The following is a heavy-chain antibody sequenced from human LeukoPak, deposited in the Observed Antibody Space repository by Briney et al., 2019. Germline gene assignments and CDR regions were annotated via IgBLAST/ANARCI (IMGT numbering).Heavy chain of an antibody. CDR3: ARGGYGDLDAFDI. Sequence: PGGSLRLSCAASGSTFSRFWMSWIRQPPGKGLEWIGYIYYSGSTNYNPSLKGRVTISVDTSKNQFSLKLSSVTAADTAVYYCARGGYGDLDAFDIWGQGTMVTVSS. D-gene: IGHD4-17*01. J-gene: IGHJ3*02. CDR1: GSTFSRFW. V-gene: IGHV4-59*01. CDR2: IYYSGST.